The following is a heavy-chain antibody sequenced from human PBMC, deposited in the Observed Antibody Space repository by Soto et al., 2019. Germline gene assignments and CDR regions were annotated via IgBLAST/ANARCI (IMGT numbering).Heavy chain of an antibody. D-gene: IGHD3-9*01. J-gene: IGHJ6*02. CDR3: ARDARGTRGFDEMDI. Sequence: VNFSCKTCGYTFTGYNIRWVLQGPGRGLESMGWINPNSGDTEYAQNFQGRVTMTRDTSFNLVYMEMSGLMSGDTAVYYCARDARGTRGFDEMDIWGQGTTVTTSS. V-gene: IGHV1-2*02. CDR2: INPNSGDT. CDR1: GYTFTGYN.